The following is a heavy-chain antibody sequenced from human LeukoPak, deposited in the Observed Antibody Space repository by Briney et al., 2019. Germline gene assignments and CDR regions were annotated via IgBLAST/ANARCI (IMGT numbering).Heavy chain of an antibody. J-gene: IGHJ4*02. Sequence: PSQTLSLTCTVSGGSISSGGYYWSWIRQHPGKGLEWIGYIYYSGSTYYNPSLKSRVTISVDTSKNQFSLKLSSVTAADTAVYYCARDGIGLLWLSGFDYWGQGTLVTVSS. CDR3: ARDGIGLLWLSGFDY. CDR1: GGSISSGGYY. CDR2: IYYSGST. D-gene: IGHD2/OR15-2a*01. V-gene: IGHV4-31*03.